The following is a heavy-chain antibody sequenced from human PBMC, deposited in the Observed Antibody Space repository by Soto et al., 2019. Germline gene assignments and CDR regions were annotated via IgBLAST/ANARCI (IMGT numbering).Heavy chain of an antibody. V-gene: IGHV1-2*02. Sequence: ASVKVSCKSSGYILSDYCIHWVRQAPGQGLEWLGWMKPDDGGPNYAQNFQGRVIMTRDTSTDTDYMELTRLTSDDTAVYFCVRDLRRQWRRLDPESYTGMDVWGQGTTVTVSS. CDR2: MKPDDGGP. J-gene: IGHJ6*02. CDR1: GYILSDYC. CDR3: VRDLRRQWRRLDPESYTGMDV. D-gene: IGHD5-12*01.